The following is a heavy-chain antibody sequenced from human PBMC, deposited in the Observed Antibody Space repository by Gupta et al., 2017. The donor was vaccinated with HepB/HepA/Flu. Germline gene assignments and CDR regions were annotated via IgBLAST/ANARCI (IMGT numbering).Heavy chain of an antibody. V-gene: IGHV1-46*01. Sequence: HVQLMQSWSEVKQPGASVRLSCKAAVFAVTNSWIYWVRQAPGQGLEWMGLINPDSGATIYAQTFQGRVTMTRDASTTTVYMELNSLRSKDAAVYYCARGIPYWNSYFSVWGQGTLGTVSS. CDR2: INPDSGAT. J-gene: IGHJ4*02. CDR1: VFAVTNSW. D-gene: IGHD1/OR15-1a*01. CDR3: ARGIPYWNSYFSV.